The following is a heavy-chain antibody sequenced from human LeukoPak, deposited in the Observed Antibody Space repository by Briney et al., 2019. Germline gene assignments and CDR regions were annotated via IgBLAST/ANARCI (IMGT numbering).Heavy chain of an antibody. CDR3: AAYSGYDYYFDY. J-gene: IGHJ4*02. Sequence: ASVKVSCKASGYTFTGYYMHWVRQAPGQGLEWMGWIKPNSGGTNYAQKFQGRVTMTRDTSISTAYMELSRLRSDDTAVYYCAAYSGYDYYFDYWGQGTLVIVSS. CDR2: IKPNSGGT. CDR1: GYTFTGYY. V-gene: IGHV1-2*02. D-gene: IGHD5-12*01.